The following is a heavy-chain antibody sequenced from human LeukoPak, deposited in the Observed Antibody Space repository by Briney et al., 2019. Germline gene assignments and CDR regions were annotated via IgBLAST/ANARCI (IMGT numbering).Heavy chain of an antibody. V-gene: IGHV1-46*01. CDR3: ASLFGVAGGPFDY. CDR2: INPSGGST. D-gene: IGHD3-3*01. CDR1: GYTFTSYY. Sequence: ASVKVSCKASGYTFTSYYIHWVRQAPGQGLEWMGIINPSGGSTSYAQKFQGRVTMTRDTSTSTVYMELSSLRSEDTAVYYCASLFGVAGGPFDYWGQGTLVTVSS. J-gene: IGHJ4*02.